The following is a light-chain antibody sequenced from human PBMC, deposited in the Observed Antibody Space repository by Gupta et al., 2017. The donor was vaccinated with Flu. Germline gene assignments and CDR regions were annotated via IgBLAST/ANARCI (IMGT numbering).Light chain of an antibody. J-gene: IGKJ1*01. CDR1: QNSRHE. CDR3: QQSYTTPFT. CDR2: TSS. V-gene: IGKV1-39*01. Sequence: RSAAVGDRVTITGRTSQNSRHEGKLDQQKPGPAHTLMFDTSSRLKLGVAVRVSFSGRRSGTDFTLTISSLQTEDVATYYCQQSYTTPFTFGQGTNVEIK.